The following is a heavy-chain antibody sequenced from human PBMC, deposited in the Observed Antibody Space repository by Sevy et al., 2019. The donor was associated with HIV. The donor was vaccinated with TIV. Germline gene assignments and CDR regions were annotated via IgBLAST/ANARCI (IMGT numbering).Heavy chain of an antibody. CDR1: GGSLSSYY. V-gene: IGHV4-59*13. CDR2: VHYTGRT. J-gene: IGHJ1*01. Sequence: SETLSLTCTVSGGSLSSYYWSWIRQPPGKGLEYIGCVHYTGRTDYNPSLTSRVTMSLDTSKTHFSLTLNSVTAADTAVYYCARDYYMNPGNLQHWGQGALVTVSS. D-gene: IGHD3-22*01. CDR3: ARDYYMNPGNLQH.